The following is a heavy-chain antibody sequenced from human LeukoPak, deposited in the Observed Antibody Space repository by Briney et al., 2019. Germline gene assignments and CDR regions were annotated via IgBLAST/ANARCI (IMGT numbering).Heavy chain of an antibody. CDR2: ISSSSSYI. Sequence: GGSLRLSCAASGFTFSSYSMNWVRQAPGKGLEWVSSISSSSSYIYYAGSVKGRFTISRDNAKNSLYLQMNSLRAEDTAVYYCATRPITMVRGVIVYWGQGTLVTVSS. J-gene: IGHJ4*02. D-gene: IGHD3-10*01. V-gene: IGHV3-21*01. CDR1: GFTFSSYS. CDR3: ATRPITMVRGVIVY.